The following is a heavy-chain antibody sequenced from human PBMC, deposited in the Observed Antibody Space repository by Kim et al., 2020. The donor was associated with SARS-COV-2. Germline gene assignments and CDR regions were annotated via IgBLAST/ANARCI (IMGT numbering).Heavy chain of an antibody. D-gene: IGHD1-26*01. V-gene: IGHV1-8*01. CDR3: VSQPGQGATEDYYYYGMDV. CDR2: MNPNSGNT. Sequence: ASVKVSCKASGYTFTSYDINWVRQATGQGLEWMGWMNPNSGNTGYAQKFQGRVTMTRNTSISTAYMELSSLRSEDTAVYYCVSQPGQGATEDYYYYGMDVWGQGTTVTVSS. CDR1: GYTFTSYD. J-gene: IGHJ6*02.